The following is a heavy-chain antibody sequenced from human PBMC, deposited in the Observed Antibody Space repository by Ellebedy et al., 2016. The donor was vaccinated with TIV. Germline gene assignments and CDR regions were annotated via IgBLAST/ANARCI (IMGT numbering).Heavy chain of an antibody. CDR3: VKDQVGYYDSTFDY. Sequence: GGSLRLXXAASGFAFSSYTMNWVRQAPGKGLEWVSQISGSGAGTYYADSVKGRFIVSRDNSENTLYLQMNSLRAEDTAIYYCVKDQVGYYDSTFDYWGQGALVTVSS. CDR2: ISGSGAGT. CDR1: GFAFSSYT. V-gene: IGHV3-23*01. D-gene: IGHD3-22*01. J-gene: IGHJ4*02.